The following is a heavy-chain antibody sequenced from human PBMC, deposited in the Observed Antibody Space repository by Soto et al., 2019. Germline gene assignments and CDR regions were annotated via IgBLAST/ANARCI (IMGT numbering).Heavy chain of an antibody. CDR1: GGSISSYY. V-gene: IGHV4-59*08. J-gene: IGHJ4*02. CDR2: MYHSGSA. D-gene: IGHD5-18*01. CDR3: ARAYSYGYGLYFDY. Sequence: SETLSLTCTVSGGSISSYYWSWIRQPPGKGLESIGYMYHSGSANYNPSLKSRVTISVDTSKNQFSLKLSSVTAADTAVYYCARAYSYGYGLYFDYWGQGTLVTVSS.